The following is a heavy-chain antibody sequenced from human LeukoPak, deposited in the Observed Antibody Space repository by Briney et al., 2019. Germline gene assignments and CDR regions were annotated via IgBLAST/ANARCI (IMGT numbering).Heavy chain of an antibody. CDR1: GGFISSGGYY. CDR3: ASHCSGGTCYRYYFDN. V-gene: IGHV4-31*03. CDR2: IYYTGST. Sequence: PSQTLSLTCTVSGGFISSGGYYWSWIRQHPGKGLEWIGYIYYTGSTYYNPSLKSRASISVDPSNSQFSLKLSSVSAADTAVYYCASHCSGGTCYRYYFDNWGQGTLVTVSS. D-gene: IGHD2-15*01. J-gene: IGHJ4*02.